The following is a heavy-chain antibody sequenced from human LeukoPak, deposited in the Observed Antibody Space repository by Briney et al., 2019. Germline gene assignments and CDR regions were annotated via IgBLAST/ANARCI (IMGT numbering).Heavy chain of an antibody. V-gene: IGHV3-11*01. CDR3: ARALSGAPAGTLDQ. CDR1: GFTFSDHH. CDR2: IGNSGRTI. D-gene: IGHD6-13*01. Sequence: GGSLRLSCAASGFTFSDHHMSWIRQAPGKGLEWVSFIGNSGRTIYYADSVKGRFTISRDNAKNSLFLQMNSLRAEDTAVYYCARALSGAPAGTLDQRGQGTLVTVSS. J-gene: IGHJ4*02.